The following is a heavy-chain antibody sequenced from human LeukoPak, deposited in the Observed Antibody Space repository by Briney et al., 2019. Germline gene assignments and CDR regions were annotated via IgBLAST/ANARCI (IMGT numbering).Heavy chain of an antibody. CDR3: ATIAAAGNFDS. Sequence: ASGKVSCKASGYTFTSYAMHWVRQAPGQRLEWMGWINAGSGNTKYSQKFQGRVTITRDTSASTAYMELSSLGSEDTAVYYCATIAAAGNFDSWGQGTLVTVSS. CDR2: INAGSGNT. D-gene: IGHD6-13*01. CDR1: GYTFTSYA. V-gene: IGHV1-3*01. J-gene: IGHJ4*02.